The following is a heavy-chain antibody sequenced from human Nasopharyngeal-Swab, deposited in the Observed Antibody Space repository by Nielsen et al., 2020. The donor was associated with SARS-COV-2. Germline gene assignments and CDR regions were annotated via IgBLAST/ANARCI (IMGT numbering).Heavy chain of an antibody. CDR1: GGSFSGYY. V-gene: IGHV4-34*01. CDR3: ARHHISYCSGGSCYPNWFDP. Sequence: SETLSLTCAVYGGSFSGYYWSWIRQPPGKGLEWIGEINQRGSTNYYPSLKSRVTMSVDTSKNQFSLRLNSVTAADTAVYYCARHHISYCSGGSCYPNWFDPWGQGTLVTVSS. D-gene: IGHD2-15*01. CDR2: INQRGST. J-gene: IGHJ5*02.